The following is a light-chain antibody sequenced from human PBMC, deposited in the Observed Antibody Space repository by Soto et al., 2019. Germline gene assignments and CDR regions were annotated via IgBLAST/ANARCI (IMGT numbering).Light chain of an antibody. CDR2: DAS. CDR3: QQYNSYRT. Sequence: DIQMTQSPSTLSASVGDRVTITCRASQSISSWLAWYQQKPGKAPKLLIYDASSLESVVPSRFSGSGSGTEFTLTISSLQPDDFATYCCQQYNSYRTFGQGTKVEIK. V-gene: IGKV1-5*01. J-gene: IGKJ1*01. CDR1: QSISSW.